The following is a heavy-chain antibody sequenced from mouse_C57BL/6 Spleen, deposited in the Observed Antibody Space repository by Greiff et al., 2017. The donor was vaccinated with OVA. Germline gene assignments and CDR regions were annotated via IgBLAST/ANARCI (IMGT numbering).Heavy chain of an antibody. V-gene: IGHV7-3*01. J-gene: IGHJ2*01. CDR2: IRNKANGYTT. CDR3: ARLNDYGSSYFGY. Sequence: EVQLQESGGGLVQPGGSLSLSCAASGFTFTDYYMSWVRQPPGKALEWLGFIRNKANGYTTVYSASVKGRFTISRDNSQSILYLQMNALRAEDSATYYCARLNDYGSSYFGYWGQGTTLTVSS. CDR1: GFTFTDYY. D-gene: IGHD1-1*01.